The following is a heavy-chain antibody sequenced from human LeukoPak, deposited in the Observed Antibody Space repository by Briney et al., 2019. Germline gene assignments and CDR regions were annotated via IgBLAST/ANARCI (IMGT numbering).Heavy chain of an antibody. V-gene: IGHV3-7*01. CDR1: GFLFNNYW. CDR3: AREGGGHSSSWYSNFDY. CDR2: IKQDGSEK. D-gene: IGHD6-13*01. Sequence: GLLRLSCASSGFLFNNYWMSWVRQARGKGLEWVANIKQDGSEKYYVDSVKGRFTISRDNAKNSLYLQMNSLRAEDTAVYYCAREGGGHSSSWYSNFDYWGQGTLVTVSS. J-gene: IGHJ4*02.